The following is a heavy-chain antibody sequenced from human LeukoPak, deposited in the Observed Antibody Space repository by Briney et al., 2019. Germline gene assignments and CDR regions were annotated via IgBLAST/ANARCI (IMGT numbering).Heavy chain of an antibody. CDR3: ASYYYDSSGYLN. CDR1: GGSISSSSYY. D-gene: IGHD3-22*01. CDR2: IYYSGST. Sequence: SETLSLTCTVSGGSISSSSYYWGWIRQPPGKGLEWIGSIYYSGSTYYNPSLRSRVTISVDTSKNQFSLKLSSVTAADTAVYYCASYYYDSSGYLNWGQGTLVTVSS. J-gene: IGHJ4*02. V-gene: IGHV4-39*07.